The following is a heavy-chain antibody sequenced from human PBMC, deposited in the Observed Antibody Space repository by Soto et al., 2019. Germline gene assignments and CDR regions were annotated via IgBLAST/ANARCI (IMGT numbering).Heavy chain of an antibody. J-gene: IGHJ4*02. V-gene: IGHV4-31*03. CDR1: GGSISSGGYY. D-gene: IGHD3-22*01. CDR3: ARVSPNYYDSSGLYYYFDY. CDR2: IYYSGST. Sequence: SETLSLTCTVSGGSISSGGYYWIWIRQHPGKGLEWIGYIYYSGSTYYNPSLKSRVTISVDTSKNQFSLKLSSVTAADTAVYYCARVSPNYYDSSGLYYYFDYWGQGTLVTVSS.